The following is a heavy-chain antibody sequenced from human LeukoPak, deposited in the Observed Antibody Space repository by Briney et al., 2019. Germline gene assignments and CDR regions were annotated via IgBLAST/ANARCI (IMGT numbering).Heavy chain of an antibody. CDR1: GYTFTSYY. CDR2: INPSGGST. J-gene: IGHJ6*02. D-gene: IGHD2-2*01. Sequence: ASVKVSCKASGYTFTSYYMHWVRQAPGQGLEWMGIINPSGGSTSYAQKFQGRVTMTRDTSTSTVYMELSSLRSEDTAVCYCARDPLDLGYCSSTSCYPGANYYYYGMDVWGQGTTVTVSS. CDR3: ARDPLDLGYCSSTSCYPGANYYYYGMDV. V-gene: IGHV1-46*01.